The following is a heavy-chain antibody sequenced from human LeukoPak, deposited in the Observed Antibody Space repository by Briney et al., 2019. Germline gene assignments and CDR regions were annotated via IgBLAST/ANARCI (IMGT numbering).Heavy chain of an antibody. CDR1: GYTFTSYG. J-gene: IGHJ4*02. V-gene: IGHV1-69*13. CDR3: ARGYSSSPSGFDY. CDR2: IIPIFGTA. D-gene: IGHD6-13*01. Sequence: SVKVSCKASGYTFTSYGISWVRQAPGQGLEWMGGIIPIFGTANYAQKFQGRVTITADGSTSTAYMELSSLRSEDTAVYYCARGYSSSPSGFDYWGQGTLVTVSS.